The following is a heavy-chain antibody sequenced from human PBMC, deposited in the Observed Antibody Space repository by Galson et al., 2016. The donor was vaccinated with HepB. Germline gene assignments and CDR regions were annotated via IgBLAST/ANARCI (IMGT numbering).Heavy chain of an antibody. Sequence: SETLSLTCTVSGGSISHYYWTWIRQPPGKGLEWIGYLYYSGSTDYNPSLKSRVTISVDTSKNQLSLKLSSVTAADTAMYYCARVPYFSENSGHRGSGAFDIWGQGTLVTVSS. J-gene: IGHJ3*02. CDR2: LYYSGST. V-gene: IGHV4-59*01. CDR1: GGSISHYY. CDR3: ARVPYFSENSGHRGSGAFDI. D-gene: IGHD3-22*01.